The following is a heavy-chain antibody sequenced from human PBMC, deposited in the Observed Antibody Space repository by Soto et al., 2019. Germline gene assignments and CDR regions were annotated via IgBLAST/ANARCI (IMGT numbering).Heavy chain of an antibody. Sequence: GESLKISCMGSVYSFNTYWIGWVRQMSGKGLEWMGIIYPGDFDTRYSPSFQGHVTMSVDKSINTAYLQWSSLETSDTAMYFCARLLRYSYGHQEILDYWGQGTPV. D-gene: IGHD5-18*01. V-gene: IGHV5-51*01. CDR1: VYSFNTYW. CDR2: IYPGDFDT. CDR3: ARLLRYSYGHQEILDY. J-gene: IGHJ4*02.